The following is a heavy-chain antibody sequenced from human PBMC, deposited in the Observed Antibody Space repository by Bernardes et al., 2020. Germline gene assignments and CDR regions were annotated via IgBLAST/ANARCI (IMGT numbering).Heavy chain of an antibody. CDR2: TYYSSKWYN. CDR1: GDSVSSNTAT. V-gene: IGHV6-1*01. J-gene: IGHJ5*02. Sequence: SQTLSLTCAISGDSVSSNTATWNWIRQSPSRGLEWLGRTYYSSKWYNDYPVSMKSRITINSDTSKNQFSLHLNSVTPEDAAVYYCAKVDTVAGDWFDPWGQGTLVIVSS. CDR3: AKVDTVAGDWFDP. D-gene: IGHD2-21*01.